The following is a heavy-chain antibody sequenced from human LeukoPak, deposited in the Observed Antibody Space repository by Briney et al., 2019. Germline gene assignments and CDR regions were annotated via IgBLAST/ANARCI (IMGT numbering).Heavy chain of an antibody. CDR3: ARDNSVGDYAWWFDP. V-gene: IGHV1-46*01. D-gene: IGHD1-26*01. CDR2: INPSGTTT. CDR1: GYTFTTHY. Sequence: ASVKVSCKASGYTFTTHYMHWVRQAPGQGLEWMGLINPSGTTTNYAQKFRGRVTMTRDLSTSTDYMELSSLRSDDTVVYFCARDNSVGDYAWWFDPWGQGTLVTVSS. J-gene: IGHJ5*02.